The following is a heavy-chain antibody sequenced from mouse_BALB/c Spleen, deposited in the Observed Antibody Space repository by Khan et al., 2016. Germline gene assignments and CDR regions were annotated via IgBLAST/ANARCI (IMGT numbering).Heavy chain of an antibody. J-gene: IGHJ2*01. CDR1: GFTFNTYA. CDR3: VRQRYYFDY. CDR2: IRSKSNNYAT. Sequence: EVKLLESGGGLVQPKGSLKLSCAASGFTFNTYAMNWVRQAPGKGLEWVARIRSKSNNYATYYADSVKDRITISRDDSQSMLYLQMNNWTTEDTAMYYCVRQRYYFDYWGQGTTLTVSS. V-gene: IGHV10-1*02.